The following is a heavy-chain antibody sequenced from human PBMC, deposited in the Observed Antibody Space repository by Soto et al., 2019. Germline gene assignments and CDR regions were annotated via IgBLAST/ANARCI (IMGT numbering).Heavy chain of an antibody. CDR1: GLTISSASYY. J-gene: IGHJ4*02. CDR2: IYYNGST. V-gene: IGHV4-31*03. Sequence: SETLSLTCSVSGLTISSASYYWSWIRQHPGKGLEWVGKIYYNGSTYYSPSLKSRVTVWFDTSKNQFSLRLTSVTAADTAVYYCARYRISGSWSKFDYWGQGTRVTVSS. D-gene: IGHD6-13*01. CDR3: ARYRISGSWSKFDY.